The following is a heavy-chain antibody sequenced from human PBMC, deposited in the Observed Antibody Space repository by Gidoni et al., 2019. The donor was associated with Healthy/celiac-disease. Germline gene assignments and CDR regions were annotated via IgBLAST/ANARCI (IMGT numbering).Heavy chain of an antibody. CDR3: AILTAPGGYYYYMDV. V-gene: IGHV4-34*01. Sequence: QVQLQQWGAGLLKPSETLSLTCAVYGGSFSGYYWSWIRQPPGKGLEWSGEINHSGSTNYNPSLKSRVTISVDTSKNQFSLKLSSVTAADTAVYYCAILTAPGGYYYYMDVWGKGTTVTVSS. CDR2: INHSGST. CDR1: GGSFSGYY. J-gene: IGHJ6*03. D-gene: IGHD3-9*01.